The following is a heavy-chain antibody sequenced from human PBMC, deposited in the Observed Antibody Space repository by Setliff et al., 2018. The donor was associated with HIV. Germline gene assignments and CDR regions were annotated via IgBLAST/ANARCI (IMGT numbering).Heavy chain of an antibody. D-gene: IGHD6-19*01. CDR1: GYIFTDYY. J-gene: IGHJ2*01. V-gene: IGHV1-2*02. CDR3: ARGLNWHFDL. CDR2: INPNSGGT. Sequence: ASVKVSCKASGYIFTDYYIHWVRQAPGQGLEWMGWINPNSGGTNYAQKFQGRVTMTRETSISTAYMELSRLRSDDTAVYYCARGLNWHFDLWGRGTLVTVSS.